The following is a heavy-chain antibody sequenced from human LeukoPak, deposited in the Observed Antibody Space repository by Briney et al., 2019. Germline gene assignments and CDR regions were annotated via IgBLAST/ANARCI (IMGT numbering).Heavy chain of an antibody. CDR1: GGTFSSYA. J-gene: IGHJ4*02. V-gene: IGHV1-69*17. CDR3: ARVDAGYCSSTSCPPVY. CDR2: IIPIFGIA. D-gene: IGHD2-2*01. Sequence: SVKVSCKASGGTFSSYAISWVRQAPGQGLEWMGWIIPIFGIANYAQKFQGRVTITADKSTSTAYMELSSLRSEDTAVYYCARVDAGYCSSTSCPPVYWGQGTLVTVSS.